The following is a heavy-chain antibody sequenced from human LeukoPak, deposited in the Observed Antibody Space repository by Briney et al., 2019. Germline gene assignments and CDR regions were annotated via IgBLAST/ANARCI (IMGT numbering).Heavy chain of an antibody. CDR3: ARGMRYFDWLLRIDAFDI. Sequence: ASVKVSCKASGYTFTGYYMHWVRQAPGQGLEWMGWINPNRGGTNYAQKFQGRVTMTRDTSISTAYMELSRLRSDDTAVYYCARGMRYFDWLLRIDAFDIWGQGTMVTVSS. J-gene: IGHJ3*02. V-gene: IGHV1-2*02. D-gene: IGHD3-9*01. CDR1: GYTFTGYY. CDR2: INPNRGGT.